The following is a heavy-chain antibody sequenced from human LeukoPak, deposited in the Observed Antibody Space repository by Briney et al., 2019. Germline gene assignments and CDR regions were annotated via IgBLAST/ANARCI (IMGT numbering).Heavy chain of an antibody. J-gene: IGHJ4*02. Sequence: PGGSLRLSCAASGFSVGSNYMSWVRQAPGKGLEWVSVIYTGGTTHYAESVMGRFTISRDDSHNTVHLHMSGLRAEDTAVYYCAREGRFQSFDYWAQGTLVAVSS. CDR2: IYTGGTT. CDR1: GFSVGSNY. CDR3: AREGRFQSFDY. V-gene: IGHV3-53*01.